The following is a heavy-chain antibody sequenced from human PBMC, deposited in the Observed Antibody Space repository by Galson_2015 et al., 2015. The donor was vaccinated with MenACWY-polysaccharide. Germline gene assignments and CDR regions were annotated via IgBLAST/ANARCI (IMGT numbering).Heavy chain of an antibody. CDR3: ARAPRGLWFGEA. J-gene: IGHJ5*02. V-gene: IGHV4-31*03. D-gene: IGHD3-10*01. CDR2: IYYSGST. CDR1: GASIGSGDDYY. Sequence: TLSLTCTVSGASIGSGDDYYWPWIRQRPGKGLEWIGYIYYSGSTYYNPSLKSRVIISQDTSKNQFSLNLSAVTAADTAVYYSARAPRGLWFGEAWGQGTLVTVSS.